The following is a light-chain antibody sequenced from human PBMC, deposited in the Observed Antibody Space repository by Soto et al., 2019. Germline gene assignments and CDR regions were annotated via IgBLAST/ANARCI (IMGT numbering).Light chain of an antibody. Sequence: PGRRATLSCRASQNVGTSIAWYQQKPGQAPRLLIYDASRRATGTPARFSGSGFGTDFTLAISGLEPEDFTVYFCLQRSTWPSYSFGQGTKLEIE. CDR1: QNVGTS. J-gene: IGKJ2*03. CDR2: DAS. V-gene: IGKV3-11*01. CDR3: LQRSTWPSYS.